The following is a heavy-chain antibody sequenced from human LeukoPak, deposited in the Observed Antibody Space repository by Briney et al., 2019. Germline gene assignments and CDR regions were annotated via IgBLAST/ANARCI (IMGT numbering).Heavy chain of an antibody. CDR1: GYTFTSYI. V-gene: IGHV1-18*01. CDR3: ARDRHIAAAVYYYYMDV. Sequence: GASVKVSCKASGYTFTSYIISLVRQAPGQGLGWMGWINAYNGNTDYAQRVQGRVTMTTDTSTSTAYMELRSLRSDDTAVYYCARDRHIAAAVYYYYMDVWGKGTPVTVSS. CDR2: INAYNGNT. J-gene: IGHJ6*03. D-gene: IGHD6-13*01.